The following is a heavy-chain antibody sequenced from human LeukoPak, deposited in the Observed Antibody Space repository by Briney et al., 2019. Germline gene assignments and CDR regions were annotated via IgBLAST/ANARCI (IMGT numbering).Heavy chain of an antibody. Sequence: GASVTVSCKASGYTFTSYDINWVRQAAGQGLEWMGWMNPNTGNTGSAQRFQGRVTMTRDTSISTAYMELSSLRSEDTAVYYCARGPLVRLPSSFDPWGQGTLVTVSS. D-gene: IGHD3-16*02. CDR3: ARGPLVRLPSSFDP. V-gene: IGHV1-8*01. CDR2: MNPNTGNT. J-gene: IGHJ5*02. CDR1: GYTFTSYD.